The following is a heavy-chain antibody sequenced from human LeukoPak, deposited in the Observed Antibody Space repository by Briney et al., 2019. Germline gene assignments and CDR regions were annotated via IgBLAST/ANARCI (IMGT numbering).Heavy chain of an antibody. CDR2: IKQDGSEK. J-gene: IGHJ3*02. Sequence: GGSLRLSCAASGFTFSSYWMHWVRQAPGKGLVWVANIKQDGSEKYYVDSVKGRFTISRDNAKNSLYLQMNSLRAEDTAVYYCARGLHCSSTSCYSPNAFDIWGQGTMVTVSS. CDR1: GFTFSSYW. V-gene: IGHV3-7*01. D-gene: IGHD2-2*01. CDR3: ARGLHCSSTSCYSPNAFDI.